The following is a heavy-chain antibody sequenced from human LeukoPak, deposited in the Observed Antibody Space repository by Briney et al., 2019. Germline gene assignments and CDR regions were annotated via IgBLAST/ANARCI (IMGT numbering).Heavy chain of an antibody. J-gene: IGHJ6*02. D-gene: IGHD3-3*01. CDR3: ARESRYDFWSGYLPPYYYYGMDV. V-gene: IGHV1-18*04. CDR2: ISAYNGNT. Sequence: ASVKVSCKASGYTFTSYYMHWVRQAPGQGLEWMGWISAYNGNTNYAQKLQGRVTMTTDTSTSTAYMELRSLRSDDTAVYYCARESRYDFWSGYLPPYYYYGMDVWGQGTTVTVSS. CDR1: GYTFTSYY.